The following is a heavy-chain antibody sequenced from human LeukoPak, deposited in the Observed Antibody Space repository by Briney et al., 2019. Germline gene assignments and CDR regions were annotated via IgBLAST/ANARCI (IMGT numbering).Heavy chain of an antibody. V-gene: IGHV4-38-2*02. J-gene: IGHJ3*02. D-gene: IGHD3-10*01. CDR2: MYHSGST. Sequence: SETLSLTCSVSGFSITTGYYWGWIRQSPGKGLEWIAIMYHSGSTSYNPSLKSRVTISVDTSKNQFSLKLSSVTAADTAVYYCARPIRYYFGSGSLGSKNPDDAFDIWGQGTMVTVSS. CDR1: GFSITTGYY. CDR3: ARPIRYYFGSGSLGSKNPDDAFDI.